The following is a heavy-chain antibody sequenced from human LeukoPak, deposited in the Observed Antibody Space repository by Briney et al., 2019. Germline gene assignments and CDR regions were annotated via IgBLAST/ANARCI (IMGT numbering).Heavy chain of an antibody. J-gene: IGHJ3*02. CDR2: INPNGGT. Sequence: GASVKVSCKASGYTFSGYYMHWVRQAPGQGLEWMGWINPNGGTNYAQKFQGRVTMTRDTSISTAYMDLSRLRSDDTAVYYCARDQVAARHDAFDIWGQGTMVTVSS. CDR1: GYTFSGYY. D-gene: IGHD6-6*01. V-gene: IGHV1-2*02. CDR3: ARDQVAARHDAFDI.